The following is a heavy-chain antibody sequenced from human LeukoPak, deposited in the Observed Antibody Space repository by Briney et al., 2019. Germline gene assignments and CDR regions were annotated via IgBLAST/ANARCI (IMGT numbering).Heavy chain of an antibody. CDR3: ARDLYSNYDSGNNWFDP. D-gene: IGHD4-11*01. CDR1: GYTFTSYG. V-gene: IGHV1-18*01. Sequence: ASVKVSCKASGYTFTSYGISWVRQAPGQGLEWMGWISAYNGNTNYAQKLQGRVTMTTDTSTSTAYMELRSLRSDDTAVYYCARDLYSNYDSGNNWFDPWGQGTLVTASS. J-gene: IGHJ5*02. CDR2: ISAYNGNT.